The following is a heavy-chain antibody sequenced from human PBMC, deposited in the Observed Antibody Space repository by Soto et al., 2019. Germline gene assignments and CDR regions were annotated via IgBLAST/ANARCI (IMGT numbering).Heavy chain of an antibody. V-gene: IGHV3-23*01. J-gene: IGHJ4*02. CDR2: ISGSGVRT. CDR1: GLSFSSQD. D-gene: IGHD1-26*01. Sequence: EVHLLESGGGLVQPGGSLRLSCAVSGLSFSSQDLTWVRQAPGSGLEWVSSISGSGVRTFYADSVKGRFTISRDNSGNTLFLHMSSLRAEDTAIYYCAKNLPGWAFDYWGQGALVTVSS. CDR3: AKNLPGWAFDY.